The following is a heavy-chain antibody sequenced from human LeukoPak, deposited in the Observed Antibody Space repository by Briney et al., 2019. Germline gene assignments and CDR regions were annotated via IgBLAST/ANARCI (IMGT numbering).Heavy chain of an antibody. Sequence: ASVKVSCKASGYRFTVYGISWVRQAPGQGLEWMGWISAYNGNTNYAQKFQGRITMTTDTSTTTAHMELRSLRSDDTAVYYCARDRTAKDVVIVPANGFDPWGQGTLVTVSS. V-gene: IGHV1-18*01. CDR2: ISAYNGNT. CDR3: ARDRTAKDVVIVPANGFDP. CDR1: GYRFTVYG. J-gene: IGHJ5*02. D-gene: IGHD2-2*01.